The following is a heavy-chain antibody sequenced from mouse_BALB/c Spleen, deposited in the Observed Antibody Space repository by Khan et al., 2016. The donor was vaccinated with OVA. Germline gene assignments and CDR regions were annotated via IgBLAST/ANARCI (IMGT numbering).Heavy chain of an antibody. Sequence: QVQLKHSGAELAKPGASVKMSCKASGYTFNNYWMHWVRQRPGQGLEWIGYINPSTGYTEYNQKFKDKATLTTDKSSSIAYMQLNSLTSEDSAVYYCTRSGQYGSFAYWGQGTLVTVSA. J-gene: IGHJ3*01. CDR3: TRSGQYGSFAY. CDR1: GYTFNNYW. V-gene: IGHV1-7*01. D-gene: IGHD2-10*02. CDR2: INPSTGYT.